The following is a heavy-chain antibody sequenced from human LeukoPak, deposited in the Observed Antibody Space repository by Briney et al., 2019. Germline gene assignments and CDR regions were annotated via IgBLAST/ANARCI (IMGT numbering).Heavy chain of an antibody. V-gene: IGHV1-46*01. J-gene: IGHJ4*02. Sequence: ASVKVSCKASGYTYTSHYIHSVRQAPGQGLEWMGTINPSGGTTSYAQKFQGRVTMTRDTSTSTVYMELRSLRAEDTAVYYCAKDQGLTLPSPDYWGQGTLVTVSS. D-gene: IGHD6-25*01. CDR3: AKDQGLTLPSPDY. CDR1: GYTYTSHY. CDR2: INPSGGTT.